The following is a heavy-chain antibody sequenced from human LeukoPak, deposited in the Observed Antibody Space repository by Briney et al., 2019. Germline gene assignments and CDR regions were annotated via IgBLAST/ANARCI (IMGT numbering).Heavy chain of an antibody. J-gene: IGHJ6*03. CDR1: GFTFSSYG. D-gene: IGHD4-11*01. V-gene: IGHV3-33*01. Sequence: GGSLRLSCAASGFTFSSYGMHWVRQAPGKGLEWVAVIWYDGSNKCYADSVKGRFTISRDNSKNTLYLQMNSLRAEDTAVYYCATNDYSGSEYYYYYMDVWGKGTTVTVSS. CDR2: IWYDGSNK. CDR3: ATNDYSGSEYYYYYMDV.